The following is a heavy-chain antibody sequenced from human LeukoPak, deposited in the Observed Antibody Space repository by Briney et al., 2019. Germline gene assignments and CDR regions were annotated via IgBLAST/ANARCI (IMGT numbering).Heavy chain of an antibody. CDR3: ARVNYGSGIPAH. Sequence: PGGSLRLSCAASGFTFRSYSMNWVRQAPGKGLEWVSYISTSSATVYYADSVRGRFTISRDNAKNALFLQMNSLRDEDTAVYYCARVNYGSGIPAHWGQGTLVTVSS. D-gene: IGHD3-10*01. CDR2: ISTSSATV. V-gene: IGHV3-48*02. CDR1: GFTFRSYS. J-gene: IGHJ4*02.